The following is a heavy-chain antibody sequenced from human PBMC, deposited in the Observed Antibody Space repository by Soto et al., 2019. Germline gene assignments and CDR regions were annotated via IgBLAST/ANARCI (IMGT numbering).Heavy chain of an antibody. CDR3: AKGTRTGYTSFDY. CDR2: ISGSGGST. J-gene: IGHJ4*02. V-gene: IGHV3-23*01. D-gene: IGHD3-9*01. Sequence: GGSLRLSCAASEFTFSDYAMSWVRQAPGKGLEWVSAISGSGGSTYYADSVKGRFTISRDNSKNTLYLQMNSLRAEDTAVYYCAKGTRTGYTSFDYWGQGTLVTVSS. CDR1: EFTFSDYA.